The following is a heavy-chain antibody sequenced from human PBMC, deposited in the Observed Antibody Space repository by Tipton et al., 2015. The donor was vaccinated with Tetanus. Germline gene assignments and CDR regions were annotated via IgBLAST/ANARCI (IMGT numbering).Heavy chain of an antibody. Sequence: QLVQSGAEVKKPGESLKISCKASGYSFPNYYIAWVRHMPGKGLEWMGTIHPGDSIAEYSPSFRGQVTISADKSINTAYLQWSSLKASDTSVFYCARAHCTDGVCNFDFWGQGALVTVAS. CDR1: GYSFPNYY. CDR2: IHPGDSIA. CDR3: ARAHCTDGVCNFDF. V-gene: IGHV5-51*01. J-gene: IGHJ4*02. D-gene: IGHD2-8*01.